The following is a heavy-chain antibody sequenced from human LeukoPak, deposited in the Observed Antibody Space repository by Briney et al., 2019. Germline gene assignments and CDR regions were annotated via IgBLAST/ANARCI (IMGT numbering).Heavy chain of an antibody. D-gene: IGHD3-3*01. Sequence: GASVKVSCKASGYTFTSYGISWVRQAPGQGLEWMGWISAYNGNTNNAQKLQGRVTMTTDTSTSTAYMELRSLRSDDTAVYYCARTYDFWSGAFYNWFDPWGQGTLVTVSS. J-gene: IGHJ5*02. CDR3: ARTYDFWSGAFYNWFDP. CDR2: ISAYNGNT. CDR1: GYTFTSYG. V-gene: IGHV1-18*01.